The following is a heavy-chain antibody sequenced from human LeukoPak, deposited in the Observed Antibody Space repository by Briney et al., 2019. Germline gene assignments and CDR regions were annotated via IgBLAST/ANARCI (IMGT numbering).Heavy chain of an antibody. J-gene: IGHJ4*02. V-gene: IGHV4-38-2*02. CDR1: GYSISSGYY. CDR3: ARFPMSGAAAGTVGFGY. CDR2: IYHRGST. D-gene: IGHD6-13*01. Sequence: SETLSLTCTVSGYSISSGYYWGWIRQPPGKGLEWIASIYHRGSTYYNPSLKSRVTISVDTSKNQFSLKLSSVTAADTAVYYCARFPMSGAAAGTVGFGYWGQGTLVTVSS.